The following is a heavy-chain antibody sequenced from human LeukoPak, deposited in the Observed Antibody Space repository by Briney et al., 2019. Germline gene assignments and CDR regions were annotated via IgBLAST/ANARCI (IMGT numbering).Heavy chain of an antibody. Sequence: GASMKVSCKASGYTFTTYGISWVRQAPGQGLEWMGWISTYNGSTNYAQEFQGRVTMTTDTSTTTAYMELRSLKSDDTAVYYCARPTERFCSSARCYRGAFDIWGQGTMVTVSS. CDR1: GYTFTTYG. CDR3: ARPTERFCSSARCYRGAFDI. CDR2: ISTYNGST. J-gene: IGHJ3*02. D-gene: IGHD2-2*01. V-gene: IGHV1-18*01.